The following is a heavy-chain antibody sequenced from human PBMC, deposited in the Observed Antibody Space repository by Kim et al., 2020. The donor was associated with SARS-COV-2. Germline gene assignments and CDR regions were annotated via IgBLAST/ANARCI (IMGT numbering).Heavy chain of an antibody. V-gene: IGHV3-74*03. CDR1: GFTFSTYW. J-gene: IGHJ1*01. D-gene: IGHD2-8*02. Sequence: GGSLRLSCAASGFTFSTYWMHWVRQAPGKGLVWVSRIFGDGTTTTYADFVKGRFTISRDGANNMPYLQMNSLRAEDTAVYYCARGAGGARPAFWGQGT. CDR3: ARGAGGARPAF. CDR2: IFGDGTTT.